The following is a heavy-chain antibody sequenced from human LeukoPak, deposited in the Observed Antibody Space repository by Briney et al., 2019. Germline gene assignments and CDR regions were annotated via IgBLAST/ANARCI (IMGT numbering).Heavy chain of an antibody. Sequence: SETLSLTCTVSGGSISSSSYYWGWIRQPPGKGLEWIGSIYYSGSTYYNPSLKSRVTISVDTSKNQFSLKLSSVAAADTAVYYCARVEAVVTGAGFDYWGQGTLVTVSS. D-gene: IGHD4-23*01. CDR1: GGSISSSSYY. V-gene: IGHV4-39*07. CDR3: ARVEAVVTGAGFDY. CDR2: IYYSGST. J-gene: IGHJ4*02.